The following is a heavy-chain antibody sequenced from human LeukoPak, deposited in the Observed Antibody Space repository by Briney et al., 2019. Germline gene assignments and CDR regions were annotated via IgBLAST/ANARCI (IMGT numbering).Heavy chain of an antibody. D-gene: IGHD2-21*01. CDR1: GFTFSSYA. CDR2: ISYDGSNK. CDR3: ARDPREVVIANTPLLEYFQH. V-gene: IGHV3-30-3*01. Sequence: GRSLRLSCAASGFTFSSYAMHWVRQAPGKGLEWVAVISYDGSNKYYADSVKGRFTISRDNSKNTLYLQMNSLRAEDTAVYYCARDPREVVIANTPLLEYFQHWGQGTLVTVSS. J-gene: IGHJ1*01.